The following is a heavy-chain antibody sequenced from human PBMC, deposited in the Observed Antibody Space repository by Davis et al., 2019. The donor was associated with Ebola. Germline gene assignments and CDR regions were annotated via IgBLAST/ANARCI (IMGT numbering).Heavy chain of an antibody. CDR1: GYTFPDYY. J-gene: IGHJ4*02. Sequence: ASVKVSCKASGYTFPDYYLHWVRQAPGQGLEWMGWIHSKSGGTDYAQKFQGRVTMTRDTSISTVSMELNSLRSDDTAVYYCARVERVGELAFFYWGQGTLVTVSS. V-gene: IGHV1-2*02. CDR2: IHSKSGGT. CDR3: ARVERVGELAFFY. D-gene: IGHD3-16*02.